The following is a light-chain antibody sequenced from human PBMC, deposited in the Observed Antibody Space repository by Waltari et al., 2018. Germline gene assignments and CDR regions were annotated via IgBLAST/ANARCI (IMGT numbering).Light chain of an antibody. CDR3: QQYNNWPYT. CDR2: GAS. Sequence: ELVMMQSPAPLFVSPGEKATPPCRASQSVSSNFAWYQQKPGQAPRLLIFGASTRATGIPARFSGSGSGTEFTLTISSLQSEDFAIYYCQQYNNWPYTFGQGTKLEIK. J-gene: IGKJ2*01. V-gene: IGKV3-15*01. CDR1: QSVSSN.